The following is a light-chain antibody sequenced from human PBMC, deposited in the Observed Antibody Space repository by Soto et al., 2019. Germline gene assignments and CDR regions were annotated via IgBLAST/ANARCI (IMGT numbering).Light chain of an antibody. J-gene: IGKJ3*01. CDR1: HSISSY. Sequence: EIVLTQFPATLSLSPGERATLSCRASHSISSYLAWYQHKPGQSLRLLIYDASNRATGIPARFSGSGSGTDFTLTISSLEPEDFAVYYCQHRTNWPPFTFGPGTKVDIK. CDR3: QHRTNWPPFT. V-gene: IGKV3-11*01. CDR2: DAS.